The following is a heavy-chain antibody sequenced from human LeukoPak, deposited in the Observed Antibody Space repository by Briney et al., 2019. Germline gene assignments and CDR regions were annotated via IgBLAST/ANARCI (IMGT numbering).Heavy chain of an antibody. CDR3: ARDRAAGTNWFDP. CDR2: VNPNSGGT. CDR1: GYTFTGYY. D-gene: IGHD6-13*01. Sequence: ASVKVSCKASGYTFTGYYMHWVRQAPGQGLEWMGWVNPNSGGTNYAQKFQGRVTMTRDTSISTAYMEPSRLRSDDTAVYYCARDRAAGTNWFDPWGQGTLVTVSS. J-gene: IGHJ5*02. V-gene: IGHV1-2*02.